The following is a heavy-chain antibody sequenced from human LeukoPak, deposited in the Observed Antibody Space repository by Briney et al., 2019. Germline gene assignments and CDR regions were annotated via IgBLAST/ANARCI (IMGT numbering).Heavy chain of an antibody. V-gene: IGHV3-23*01. CDR1: GFIFGGYV. D-gene: IGHD6-6*01. CDR2: ITGGGDSI. Sequence: GGSLRLSCAASGFIFGGYVMNWVRQAPGKGLEWVSSITGGGDSIHYADSVKGRFTISRDNSKNTVFLHIAGLRAEDTAVYYCAKEVGEVVQGVYYYYYYMDVWGKGTTVTVSS. J-gene: IGHJ6*03. CDR3: AKEVGEVVQGVYYYYYYMDV.